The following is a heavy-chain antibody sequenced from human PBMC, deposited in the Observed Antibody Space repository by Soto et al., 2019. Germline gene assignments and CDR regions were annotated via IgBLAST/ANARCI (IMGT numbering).Heavy chain of an antibody. CDR3: TTVRQIVVVPAARSFLGMDV. J-gene: IGHJ6*02. CDR2: IKSKTDGGTT. CDR1: GFTFSNAW. D-gene: IGHD2-2*01. Sequence: GGSLRLSCAASGFTFSNAWMNWVRQAPGKGLEWVGRIKSKTDGGTTDYAAPVKGRFTISRDDSKNTLYLQMNSLKTEDTAVYYCTTVRQIVVVPAARSFLGMDVWGQGTTVTVSS. V-gene: IGHV3-15*07.